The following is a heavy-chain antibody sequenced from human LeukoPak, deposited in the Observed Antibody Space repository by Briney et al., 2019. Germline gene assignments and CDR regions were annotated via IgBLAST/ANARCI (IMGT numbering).Heavy chain of an antibody. Sequence: GESLRLSCAASGFTFSTYSMNWVRQAPGKGLEWVASIRSSSSYIQYADSVKGRFTISRDNAKNSLFLQMNSLRAEDTAVYYCASVNDFRLDYWGQGTLVTVSS. J-gene: IGHJ4*02. CDR1: GFTFSTYS. CDR2: IRSSSSYI. D-gene: IGHD2/OR15-2a*01. CDR3: ASVNDFRLDY. V-gene: IGHV3-21*04.